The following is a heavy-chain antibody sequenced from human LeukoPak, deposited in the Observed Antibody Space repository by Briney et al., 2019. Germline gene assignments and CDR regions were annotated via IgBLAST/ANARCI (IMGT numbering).Heavy chain of an antibody. Sequence: PSETLSLTCTVSGGSISSYYWSWIRQPPGKGLEWIGYIYYSGSTNYNPSLKSRVTISVDTSKNQFSLKLSSVPAADTAVYYCASKKGGYCSGGSCYSEGYYYYMDVWGKGTTVTVSS. D-gene: IGHD2-15*01. J-gene: IGHJ6*03. CDR3: ASKKGGYCSGGSCYSEGYYYYMDV. CDR2: IYYSGST. CDR1: GGSISSYY. V-gene: IGHV4-59*01.